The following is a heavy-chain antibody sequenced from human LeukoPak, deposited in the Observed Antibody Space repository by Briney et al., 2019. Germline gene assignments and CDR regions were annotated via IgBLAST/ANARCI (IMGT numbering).Heavy chain of an antibody. CDR1: GFTVSSNY. D-gene: IGHD3-16*01. J-gene: IGHJ4*02. CDR2: LYSGGST. CDR3: ARDYFWEQYYFDY. Sequence: GGSLRLSCAASGFTVSSNYMTRVRQAPGKGLEWVSVLYSGGSTYYADSVKGRFTISSDNSKNTLYLQMNSLRAEDTAVYYCARDYFWEQYYFDYWGQGTLVTVSS. V-gene: IGHV3-53*01.